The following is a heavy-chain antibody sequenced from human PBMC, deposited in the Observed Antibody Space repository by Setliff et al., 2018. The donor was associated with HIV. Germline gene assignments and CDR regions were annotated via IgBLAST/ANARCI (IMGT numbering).Heavy chain of an antibody. CDR2: IYYSGSA. D-gene: IGHD6-19*01. J-gene: IGHJ4*02. CDR1: RDSIRNGAYY. V-gene: IGHV4-39*07. Sequence: SLTCTVSRDSIRNGAYYWGWIRQPPGKGLEWIGSIYYSGSAYYNPSFKSRVTLSVDTSENQFSLRLSSVTATDTAVYFCARGGTVSADFDSWGQGTLVIVSS. CDR3: ARGGTVSADFDS.